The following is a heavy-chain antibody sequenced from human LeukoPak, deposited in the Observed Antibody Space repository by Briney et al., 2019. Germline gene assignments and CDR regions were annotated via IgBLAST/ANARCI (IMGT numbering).Heavy chain of an antibody. V-gene: IGHV1-69*13. CDR2: IIPIFGTA. J-gene: IGHJ4*02. CDR3: ATFFDWDEVYFDY. CDR1: GGTFSSYA. D-gene: IGHD3-9*01. Sequence: SVKVSCKASGGTFSSYAISWVRQAPGQGLEWMGGIIPIFGTANYAQKFQGRVTITADESTSTAYMELSSLRSEDTAVYYCATFFDWDEVYFDYWGQGTLVTVSS.